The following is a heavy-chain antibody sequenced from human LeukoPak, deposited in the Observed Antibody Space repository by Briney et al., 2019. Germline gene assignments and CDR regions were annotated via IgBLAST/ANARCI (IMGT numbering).Heavy chain of an antibody. J-gene: IGHJ5*02. Sequence: ASVKVSCKASGHTFSNYYMHWVRQAPGQGLEWMGIINPSGGSTSYAQKFQGRVTMTRDMSTSTVYMELSSLRSEDTAVYYCARDNSVGDTAWWFDPWGQGTLVTVSS. V-gene: IGHV1-46*01. CDR1: GHTFSNYY. D-gene: IGHD1-26*01. CDR3: ARDNSVGDTAWWFDP. CDR2: INPSGGST.